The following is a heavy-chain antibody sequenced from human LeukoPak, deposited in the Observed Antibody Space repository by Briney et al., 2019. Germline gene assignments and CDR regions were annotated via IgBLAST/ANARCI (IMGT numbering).Heavy chain of an antibody. CDR3: ARVGLERLGSKVGAFDV. J-gene: IGHJ3*01. D-gene: IGHD1-1*01. V-gene: IGHV1-2*02. CDR1: GYTFTGYY. CDR2: INPNSGLT. Sequence: ASVKVSCKASGYTFTGYYIHWVRQAPGQGLEWMGWINPNSGLTNYAERFQGRVTMTRDTSISTTYMELSGLRSDDTAVFYCARVGLERLGSKVGAFDVWGQGTMVTVSS.